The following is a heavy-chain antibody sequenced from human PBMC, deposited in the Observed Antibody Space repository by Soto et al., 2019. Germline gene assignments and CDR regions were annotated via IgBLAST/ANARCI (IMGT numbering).Heavy chain of an antibody. V-gene: IGHV5-51*01. CDR1: GYNFARYW. CDR3: ARHGGLDV. CDR2: IFPGDSDT. J-gene: IGHJ6*02. Sequence: GESLKISCKASGYNFARYWIGWVRQMPGKGLEWMGIIFPGDSDTKYSPSFQGHVTISADKSLTTAYVQWRSLEASDTAVYYCARHGGLDVWGQGTTVTVSS.